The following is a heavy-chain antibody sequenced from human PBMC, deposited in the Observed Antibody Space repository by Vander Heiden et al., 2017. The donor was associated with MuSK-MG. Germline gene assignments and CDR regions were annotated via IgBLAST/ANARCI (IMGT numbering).Heavy chain of an antibody. CDR3: ARDRYDILTGYYYYMDV. D-gene: IGHD3-9*01. CDR1: GGPFSSYA. V-gene: IGHV1-69*01. Sequence: QVQLVQSGAEVKKPGSSVKVSCKASGGPFSSYARRWVRKAPGQRLEWMGGIIPILGTANDAQKFQGRVTITADESTSTAYMELSSLRSEDTAVYYCARDRYDILTGYYYYMDVWGKGTTVTVSS. J-gene: IGHJ6*03. CDR2: IIPILGTA.